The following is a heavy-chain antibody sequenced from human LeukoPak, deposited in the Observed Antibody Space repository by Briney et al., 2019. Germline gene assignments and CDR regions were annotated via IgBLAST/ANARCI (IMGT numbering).Heavy chain of an antibody. V-gene: IGHV3-53*01. Sequence: GGSLRLSCAPSGFTVSSNYMSCVRQAPGKGREWVSVIYSGGSTYYADSVKGRFTIPRDNSKNTLYLQMNSLRAEDTAVYYCAREGGHYYGMDVWGQGTTVTVSS. CDR3: AREGGHYYGMDV. CDR1: GFTVSSNY. CDR2: IYSGGST. J-gene: IGHJ6*02.